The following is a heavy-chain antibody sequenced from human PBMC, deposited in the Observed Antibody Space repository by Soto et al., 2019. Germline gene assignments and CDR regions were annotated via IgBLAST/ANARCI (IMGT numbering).Heavy chain of an antibody. D-gene: IGHD2-21*02. CDR2: IWYDGSNK. Sequence: QVQLVESGGGVVQPGRSLRLSCAASGFTFSSYGMHWVRQAPGQGLEWVAVIWYDGSNKYYADSVKGRFTISRDNSKTTLYLKMNSLRAEDTAVYYCARDDSRVCHIVVVAAINYGMDVWGQGTTVTVSS. V-gene: IGHV3-33*01. J-gene: IGHJ6*02. CDR3: ARDDSRVCHIVVVAAINYGMDV. CDR1: GFTFSSYG.